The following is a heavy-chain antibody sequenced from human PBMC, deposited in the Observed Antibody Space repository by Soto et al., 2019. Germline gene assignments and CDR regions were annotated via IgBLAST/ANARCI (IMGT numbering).Heavy chain of an antibody. Sequence: EVQLVESGGGLVQPGGSRRLSCAASGFTFSSYDMHWVRQATGKGLEWVSVIGTAGDTYYPGSVKGRFTISRENAKNSFYLQMNSLRAEDTAVYYCARAAGYSYGSYYYYYGMDVWGQGTTVTVSS. V-gene: IGHV3-13*01. CDR2: IGTAGDT. J-gene: IGHJ6*02. D-gene: IGHD5-18*01. CDR1: GFTFSSYD. CDR3: ARAAGYSYGSYYYYYGMDV.